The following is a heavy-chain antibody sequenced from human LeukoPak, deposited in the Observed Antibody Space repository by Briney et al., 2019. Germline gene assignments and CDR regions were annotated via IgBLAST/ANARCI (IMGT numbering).Heavy chain of an antibody. D-gene: IGHD2-21*02. J-gene: IGHJ6*02. CDR1: GYTFTGYY. Sequence: ASVKVSCKASGYTFTGYYMHWVRQAPGQGLEWMGWINPNSGGTNYAQKFQGRVTMTRDTSISTAYMELSRLRSDDTAVYYCARAYCGGDCYRYYYYGMDVGGQGTTVTVSS. CDR2: INPNSGGT. CDR3: ARAYCGGDCYRYYYYGMDV. V-gene: IGHV1-2*02.